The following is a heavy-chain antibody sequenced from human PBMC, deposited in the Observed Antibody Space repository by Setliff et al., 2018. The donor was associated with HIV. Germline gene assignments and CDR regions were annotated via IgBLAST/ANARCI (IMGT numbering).Heavy chain of an antibody. J-gene: IGHJ5*02. D-gene: IGHD3-22*01. V-gene: IGHV4-59*08. CDR3: ASRVYYYDSNNFLREEGFDP. CDR2: VSYSGST. Sequence: SETLSLTCTVSGGSISSHFWSWIRQPPGKGLEWIGTVSYSGSTNYNPSLKSRVTISVDTSKNQFSLNLTSVTAADTAVYYCASRVYYYDSNNFLREEGFDPWGQGTLVTVSS. CDR1: GGSISSHF.